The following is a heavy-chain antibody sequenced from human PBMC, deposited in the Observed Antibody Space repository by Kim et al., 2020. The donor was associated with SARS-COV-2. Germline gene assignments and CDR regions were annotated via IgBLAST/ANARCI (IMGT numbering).Heavy chain of an antibody. Sequence: GGSLRLSCAASGFTFSSYGMHWVRQAPGKGLEWVAVIWYDGSNKYYADSVKGRFTISRDNSKNTLYLQMNSLRAEDTAVYYCARDTGYSSGWYPRYYYYMDVWGQGTTVTVSS. V-gene: IGHV3-33*01. CDR2: IWYDGSNK. J-gene: IGHJ6*03. D-gene: IGHD6-19*01. CDR3: ARDTGYSSGWYPRYYYYMDV. CDR1: GFTFSSYG.